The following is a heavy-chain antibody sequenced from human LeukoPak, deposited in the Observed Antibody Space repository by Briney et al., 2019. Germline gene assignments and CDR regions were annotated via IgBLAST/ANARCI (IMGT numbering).Heavy chain of an antibody. CDR3: ARAFYPGYYSYMAV. D-gene: IGHD3-3*02. CDR1: GDSISSSNCY. J-gene: IGHJ6*03. CDR2: IYFSGGT. Sequence: PSETLSLTCTVSGDSISSSNCYWGWIRQPPGKGLEWIGSIYFSGGTYYNASLKSRVTISVDTSKNQFSLKLSSVTAADTAVYYCARAFYPGYYSYMAVWGKGTTVTVSS. V-gene: IGHV4-39*07.